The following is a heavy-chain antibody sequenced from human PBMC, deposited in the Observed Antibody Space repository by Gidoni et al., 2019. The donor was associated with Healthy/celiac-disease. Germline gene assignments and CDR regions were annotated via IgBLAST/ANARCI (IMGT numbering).Heavy chain of an antibody. D-gene: IGHD3-3*01. J-gene: IGHJ6*02. CDR3: AKDMGSGYYLNYYYYGMDV. CDR1: GFTFDAYA. Sequence: EVQLVESGGGLVQPGRSLRLSCAASGFTFDAYAMHWVRQAPGKGLEWVSGISWNSGSIGYADSVKGRFTISRDNAKNSLYLQMNSLRAEDTALYYCAKDMGSGYYLNYYYYGMDVWGQGTTVTVSS. V-gene: IGHV3-9*01. CDR2: ISWNSGSI.